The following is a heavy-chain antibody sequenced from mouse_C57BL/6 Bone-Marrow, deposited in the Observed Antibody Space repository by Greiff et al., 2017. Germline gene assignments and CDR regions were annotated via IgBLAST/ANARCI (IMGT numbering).Heavy chain of an antibody. J-gene: IGHJ3*01. CDR2: IYPRSGNT. Sequence: VQLQQSGAELARPGASVKLSCKASGYTFTSYGISWVKQRTGPGLEWIGEIYPRSGNTYYNEKFKGKATLTADKSSSTAYMELRSLTSEDSAVYFCARGMTAQATWAWFAYWGQGTLVTVSA. V-gene: IGHV1-81*01. D-gene: IGHD3-2*02. CDR1: GYTFTSYG. CDR3: ARGMTAQATWAWFAY.